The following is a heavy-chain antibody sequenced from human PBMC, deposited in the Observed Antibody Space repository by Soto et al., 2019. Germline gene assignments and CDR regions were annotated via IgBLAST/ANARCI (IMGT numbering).Heavy chain of an antibody. D-gene: IGHD3-10*01. CDR3: AREGSGDGSFDY. CDR1: GGSISSGDYY. V-gene: IGHV4-30-4*01. J-gene: IGHJ4*02. Sequence: PSETLSLTCPVSGGSISSGDYYWSWIRQPPGKGLEWIGYIYYSGSTYSNPSLNSRVTISVDTSKNQFSLKLTSMTATDPAVYYCAREGSGDGSFDYWGQGTLVTVSS. CDR2: IYYSGST.